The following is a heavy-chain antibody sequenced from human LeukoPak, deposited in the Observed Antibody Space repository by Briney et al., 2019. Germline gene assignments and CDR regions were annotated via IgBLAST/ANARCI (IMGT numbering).Heavy chain of an antibody. D-gene: IGHD2-2*02. CDR1: GGSISSSSYY. Sequence: SETLSLTCTVSGGSISSSSYYWGWIRQPPGKGLEWIGYIYHSGSTYYNPSLKSRVTISVDRSKNQFSLKLSSVTAADTAVYYCARGGYCSSTSCYKFDYWGQGTLVTVSS. J-gene: IGHJ4*02. V-gene: IGHV4-39*07. CDR3: ARGGYCSSTSCYKFDY. CDR2: IYHSGST.